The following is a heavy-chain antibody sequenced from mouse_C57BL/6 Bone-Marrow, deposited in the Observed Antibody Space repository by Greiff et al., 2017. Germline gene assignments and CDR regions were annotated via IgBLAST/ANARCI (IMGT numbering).Heavy chain of an antibody. Sequence: QVQLQQSGAELVRPGASVTLSCKASGYTFPDYEMHWVKQTPVHGLEWIGAIDPETGGTAYNQKFKGQAILTADKSSSTAYRELRSRTSEDSAVYYCTRYGYEKDYGGQGTTLTVSA. D-gene: IGHD2-2*01. CDR3: TRYGYEKDY. CDR2: IDPETGGT. J-gene: IGHJ2*01. V-gene: IGHV1-15*01. CDR1: GYTFPDYE.